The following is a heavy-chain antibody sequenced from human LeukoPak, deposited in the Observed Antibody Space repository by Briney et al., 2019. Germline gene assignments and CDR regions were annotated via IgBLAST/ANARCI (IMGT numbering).Heavy chain of an antibody. D-gene: IGHD6-13*01. Sequence: GGSLRLSCVASGFTFDDYAMHWVRQAPGKGLEWVSLISGDGGSTYYADSVKGRFTISRDNSKNSLYLQMNSLRTEDTALYYCAKDPSNYSSSWPEYFQHWGQGTLVTVSS. J-gene: IGHJ1*01. V-gene: IGHV3-43*02. CDR1: GFTFDDYA. CDR2: ISGDGGST. CDR3: AKDPSNYSSSWPEYFQH.